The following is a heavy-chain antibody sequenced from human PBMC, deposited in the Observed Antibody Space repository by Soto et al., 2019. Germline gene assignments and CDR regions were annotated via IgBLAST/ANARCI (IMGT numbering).Heavy chain of an antibody. V-gene: IGHV3-33*01. CDR3: ARSVRFLEWLLLSPSAFDY. CDR1: GFTFSSYG. CDR2: IWYDGSNK. Sequence: QVQLVESGGGVVQPGRSLRLSCAASGFTFSSYGMHRVRQAPGKGLEWVAVIWYDGSNKYYADSVKGRFTISRDNSKNTLYLQMNSLRAEDTAVYYCARSVRFLEWLLLSPSAFDYWGQGTLVTVSS. J-gene: IGHJ4*02. D-gene: IGHD3-3*01.